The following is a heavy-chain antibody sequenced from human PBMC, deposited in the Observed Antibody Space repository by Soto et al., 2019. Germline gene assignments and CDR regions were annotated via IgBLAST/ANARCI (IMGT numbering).Heavy chain of an antibody. CDR3: ASNDCTNGVCYTHPYYYYYGMDV. CDR2: IIPIFGTA. D-gene: IGHD2-8*01. Sequence: QVQLVQSGAEVKKPGSSVKVSCKASGGTFSSYAISWVRQAPGQGLEWMGGIIPIFGTANYAQKFQGRVTITADESTSTAYMELSSLRSEDTAVYYCASNDCTNGVCYTHPYYYYYGMDVWGQGTTVTVSS. J-gene: IGHJ6*02. V-gene: IGHV1-69*01. CDR1: GGTFSSYA.